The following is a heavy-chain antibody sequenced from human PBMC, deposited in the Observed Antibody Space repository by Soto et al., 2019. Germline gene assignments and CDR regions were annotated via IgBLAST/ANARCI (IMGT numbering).Heavy chain of an antibody. CDR3: ANVVTDSSGYEI. D-gene: IGHD3-22*01. Sequence: EVQLLESGGALVQPAGSLRLSCAASGFTFSSYAMSWVRQAPGKGLEWVSAISGSGGSTYYADSVKSRFTISRDNSKNTLYLQMNSLRAEDTAVYYCANVVTDSSGYEIWCQGTLVTVSS. V-gene: IGHV3-23*01. J-gene: IGHJ4*02. CDR2: ISGSGGST. CDR1: GFTFSSYA.